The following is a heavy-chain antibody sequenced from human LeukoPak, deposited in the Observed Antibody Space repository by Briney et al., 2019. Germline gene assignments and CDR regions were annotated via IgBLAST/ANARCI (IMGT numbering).Heavy chain of an antibody. CDR1: GFSFSNYW. CDR2: IKQDGSES. D-gene: IGHD4-11*01. CDR3: ARDSYSKGDY. Sequence: GGSLRLSCAASGFSFSNYWMSWVRQAPGKGLEWVANIKQDGSESYYVGSVKGRFTISRDNAENSLYLQMNSLRAEDTAVYYCARDSYSKGDYWGQGTLVTVSS. J-gene: IGHJ4*02. V-gene: IGHV3-7*05.